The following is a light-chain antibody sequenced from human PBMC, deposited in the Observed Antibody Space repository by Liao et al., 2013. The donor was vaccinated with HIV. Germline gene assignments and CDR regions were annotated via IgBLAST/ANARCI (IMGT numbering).Light chain of an antibody. CDR2: QDY. CDR1: RLGDNY. J-gene: IGLJ1*01. CDR3: QVWDSSSDHLV. V-gene: IGLV3-1*01. Sequence: SYELTQPPSVSVSPGQTASITCSGDRLGDNYACWYQQKPGQSPVLVIYQDYKRPSGIPERFSGSNSGNTATLTISRVEAGDEADYYCQVWDSSSDHLVFGTGTKVTVL.